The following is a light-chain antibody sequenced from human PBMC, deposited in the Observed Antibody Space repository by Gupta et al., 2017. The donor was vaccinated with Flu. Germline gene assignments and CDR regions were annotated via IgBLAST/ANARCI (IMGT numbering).Light chain of an antibody. Sequence: ITVSCTGRSSDMGGYNYVSWYQQKAGEAPKLLLYEVTTRPSGVSDRFSGSKADNTAALTISGLQAEDEATYHCSSYTCPATRWVFGGGTTVTVL. CDR2: EVT. J-gene: IGLJ3*02. CDR3: SSYTCPATRWV. V-gene: IGLV2-14*01. CDR1: SSDMGGYNY.